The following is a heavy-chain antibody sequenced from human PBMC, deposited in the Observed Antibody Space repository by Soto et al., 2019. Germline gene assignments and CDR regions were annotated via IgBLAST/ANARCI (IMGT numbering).Heavy chain of an antibody. Sequence: QLQPSGPGLVKPSQTLSLTCDISGDSVFSNSAAWNWIRQSPSRGLEWLGRTYYRAKWYHEYTLSVKSRIPINPDPTKNQYSLHLNSVTPEDTAIYYCARDIDAGAYYWGQGTLVAVCS. V-gene: IGHV6-1*01. CDR3: ARDIDAGAYY. CDR2: TYYRAKWYH. J-gene: IGHJ4*02. D-gene: IGHD3-10*01. CDR1: GDSVFSNSAA.